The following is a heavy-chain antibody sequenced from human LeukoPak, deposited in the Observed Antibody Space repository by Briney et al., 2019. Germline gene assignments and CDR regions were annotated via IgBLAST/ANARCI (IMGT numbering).Heavy chain of an antibody. CDR3: ARDSGYSYGHGGYYFDY. Sequence: PGGSLRLSCAASGFTFSSYEMNWVRQAPGMGLEWVSYISSSGSTIYYADSVKGRFTISRDNAKNSLYLQMNSLRAEDTAVYYCARDSGYSYGHGGYYFDYWGQGTLVTVSS. V-gene: IGHV3-48*03. D-gene: IGHD5-18*01. CDR2: ISSSGSTI. CDR1: GFTFSSYE. J-gene: IGHJ4*02.